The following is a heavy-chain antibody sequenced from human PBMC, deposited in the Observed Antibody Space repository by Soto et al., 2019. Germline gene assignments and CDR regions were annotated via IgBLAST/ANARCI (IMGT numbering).Heavy chain of an antibody. Sequence: EVQLVESGGGLVQPGGSLSLSCAAPGFTFSRYSINWVRQAPGKGLEGVSYISSSSSTIYYADSVKGRFTISRDNAKNSLYLPMNSLRAEDTAVYYCAREMAALNYFDYWGQGTLVTVSS. CDR2: ISSSSSTI. CDR3: AREMAALNYFDY. D-gene: IGHD2-15*01. CDR1: GFTFSRYS. V-gene: IGHV3-48*01. J-gene: IGHJ4*02.